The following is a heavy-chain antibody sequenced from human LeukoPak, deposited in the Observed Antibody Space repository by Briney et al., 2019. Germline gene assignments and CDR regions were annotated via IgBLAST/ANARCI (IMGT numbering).Heavy chain of an antibody. J-gene: IGHJ4*02. Sequence: SETLSLTCAVYGGSFSGYYWSWIRQPPGKGLEWIGEINHSGSTNYNPSLKSRVTISVDTSKNQFSLKLSSVTAADTAVYYCASYAATHFDYWGQGTLVTVSS. CDR3: ASYAATHFDY. V-gene: IGHV4-34*01. D-gene: IGHD1-26*01. CDR1: GGSFSGYY. CDR2: INHSGST.